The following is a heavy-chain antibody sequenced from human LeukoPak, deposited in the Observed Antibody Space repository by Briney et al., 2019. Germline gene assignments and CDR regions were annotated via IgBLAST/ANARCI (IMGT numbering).Heavy chain of an antibody. CDR1: GGSINTYY. D-gene: IGHD1-26*01. CDR2: IYHGGST. Sequence: PETLSLTCTVSGGSINTYYWSWIRQPPGKGREWIGYIYHGGSTNYNPSLKRRVTISVDTSKNQFSLKLSSVTAADTAVYYCAVRWELLTRWGQGTLVTVSS. V-gene: IGHV4-59*08. CDR3: AVRWELLTR. J-gene: IGHJ4*02.